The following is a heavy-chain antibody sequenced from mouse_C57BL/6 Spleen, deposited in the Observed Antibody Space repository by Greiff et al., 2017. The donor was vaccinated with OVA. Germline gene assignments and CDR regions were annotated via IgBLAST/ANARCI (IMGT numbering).Heavy chain of an antibody. J-gene: IGHJ4*01. CDR2: IDPEDGET. Sequence: VHVKQSGAELVKPGASVKLSCTASGFNIKDYYMHWVKQRTEQGLEWIGRIDPEDGETKYAPKFQGKATITADTSSNTAYLQLSSLTSEDTAVYYCARNSDYGSPAMDYWGKGTSVTVSS. CDR3: ARNSDYGSPAMDY. V-gene: IGHV14-2*01. CDR1: GFNIKDYY. D-gene: IGHD1-1*01.